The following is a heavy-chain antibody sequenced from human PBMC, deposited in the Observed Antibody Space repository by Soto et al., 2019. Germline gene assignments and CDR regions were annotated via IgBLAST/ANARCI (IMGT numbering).Heavy chain of an antibody. V-gene: IGHV3-23*01. Sequence: GGSLRLSCAASGFTFSNYAMTWVRQAPGKGLEWVSGISGSGASTFYADSVKGRLTTSRDTSKNTLYLQMNSLRAEDTAVYYCAKGAHSSSSRGVDVWGQGTTVTVSS. CDR3: AKGAHSSSSRGVDV. J-gene: IGHJ6*02. CDR1: GFTFSNYA. D-gene: IGHD6-6*01. CDR2: ISGSGAST.